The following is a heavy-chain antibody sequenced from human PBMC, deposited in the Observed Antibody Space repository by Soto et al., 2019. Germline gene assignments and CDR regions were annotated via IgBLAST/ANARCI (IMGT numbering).Heavy chain of an antibody. CDR3: TREWELLSGAFDI. D-gene: IGHD1-26*01. CDR1: GFTFGDYA. V-gene: IGHV3-49*04. CDR2: IRSKAYGGTT. J-gene: IGHJ3*02. Sequence: SGGSLRLSCTASGFTFGDYAMSWVRQAPGKGLEWVGFIRSKAYGGTTEYAASVKGRFTISRDDSKSIAYLQMNSLKTEDTAVYYCTREWELLSGAFDIWGQGTMVTVSS.